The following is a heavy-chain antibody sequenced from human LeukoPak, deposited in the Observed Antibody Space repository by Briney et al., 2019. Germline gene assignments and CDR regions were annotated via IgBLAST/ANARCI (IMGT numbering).Heavy chain of an antibody. V-gene: IGHV3-11*05. Sequence: GGSLRLSCAASGFTFSDYYMSWIRQAPGKGLEWVSYISSSSSYTNYADSVKGRFIISRDNAKNSLYLQMNSLRAEDTAVYYCARVVEMATIHFLTLRHYNWFDPWGQGTLVTVSS. J-gene: IGHJ5*02. D-gene: IGHD5-24*01. CDR2: ISSSSSYT. CDR3: ARVVEMATIHFLTLRHYNWFDP. CDR1: GFTFSDYY.